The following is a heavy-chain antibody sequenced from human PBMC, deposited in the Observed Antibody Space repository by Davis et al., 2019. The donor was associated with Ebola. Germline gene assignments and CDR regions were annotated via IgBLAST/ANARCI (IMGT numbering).Heavy chain of an antibody. V-gene: IGHV3-23*01. CDR3: ARGLWEEFDQ. Sequence: GGSLRLSCAASGFAFRSYAMTWVRQAPGKGLEWVSGISATGGDIDYADSVKGRFTIARDNSKNMLYLQLSSLRVKDTAVYYCARGLWEEFDQWGQGTPVTVSS. D-gene: IGHD1-26*01. CDR1: GFAFRSYA. CDR2: ISATGGDI. J-gene: IGHJ4*02.